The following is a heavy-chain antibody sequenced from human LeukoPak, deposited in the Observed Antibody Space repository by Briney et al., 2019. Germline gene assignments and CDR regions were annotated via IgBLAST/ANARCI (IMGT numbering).Heavy chain of an antibody. Sequence: GRSLRLSCAASGFTFSTYGMHWVRQAPGKGLEWVALIAYDGSYKYFAESVKGRLTISRDNSRNTLYLQMNSLRADDTAVYYCAKAERPYGSGSYPNWGQGTMVTVSS. D-gene: IGHD3-10*01. CDR3: AKAERPYGSGSYPN. V-gene: IGHV3-30*18. CDR1: GFTFSTYG. CDR2: IAYDGSYK. J-gene: IGHJ3*01.